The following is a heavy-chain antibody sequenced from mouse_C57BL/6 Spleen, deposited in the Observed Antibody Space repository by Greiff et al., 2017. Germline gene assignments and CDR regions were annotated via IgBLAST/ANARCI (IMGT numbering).Heavy chain of an antibody. V-gene: IGHV5-9-1*02. CDR2: ISSGGDYI. CDR1: GFTFSSYA. CDR3: TREGDWYFDV. Sequence: EVQLMESGEGLVKPGGSLKLSCAASGFTFSSYAMSWVRQTPEQRLEWVAYISSGGDYIYYADTVKGRFTISRDNARNTLYLQMSSLKSEDTAMYYWTREGDWYFDVWGTGTTVTVSS. J-gene: IGHJ1*03.